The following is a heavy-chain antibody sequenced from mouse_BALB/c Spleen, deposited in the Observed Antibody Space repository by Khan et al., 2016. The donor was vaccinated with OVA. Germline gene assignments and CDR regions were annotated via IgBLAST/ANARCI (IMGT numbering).Heavy chain of an antibody. D-gene: IGHD4-1*01. V-gene: IGHV5-17*02. Sequence: VQLKESGGGLVQPGGSRKLSCAASGFTFSSFGMHWVRQVPEKGLEWVAYISSGSNTIYYVDTVKGRFSISRDNPKNTLFLQMTSLRSEDTAMYYCARGDWAYWGQATTLTVSS. CDR2: ISSGSNTI. J-gene: IGHJ2*01. CDR3: ARGDWAY. CDR1: GFTFSSFG.